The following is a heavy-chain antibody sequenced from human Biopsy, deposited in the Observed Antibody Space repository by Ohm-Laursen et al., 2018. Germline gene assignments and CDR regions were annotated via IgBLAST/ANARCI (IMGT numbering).Heavy chain of an antibody. CDR1: EGTFSNYG. D-gene: IGHD3-9*01. CDR3: ATKLTGYFHH. Sequence: SVKVSCKAPEGTFSNYGANWVRQAPGQGLEWLGGNIPILGTGNYAQKFQDRVTVAADTSTSTATMELRSLRSDDTAVYYCATKLTGYFHHWGQGTLVTVS. J-gene: IGHJ1*01. CDR2: NIPILGTG. V-gene: IGHV1-69*06.